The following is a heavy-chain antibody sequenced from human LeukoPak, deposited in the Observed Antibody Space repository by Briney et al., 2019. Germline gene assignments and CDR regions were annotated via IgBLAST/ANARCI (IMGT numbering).Heavy chain of an antibody. CDR3: ARRYYYDSSGYYYLDY. D-gene: IGHD3-22*01. CDR1: GGSISSGDYY. V-gene: IGHV4-30-4*01. Sequence: SETLSLTCTVSGGSISSGDYYWSWIRQPPGTGLEWIGYIYYSGSTYYNPSLKSRVTISVDTSKNQFSLKLSSVTAADTAVYYCARRYYYDSSGYYYLDYWGQGTLVTVSS. J-gene: IGHJ4*02. CDR2: IYYSGST.